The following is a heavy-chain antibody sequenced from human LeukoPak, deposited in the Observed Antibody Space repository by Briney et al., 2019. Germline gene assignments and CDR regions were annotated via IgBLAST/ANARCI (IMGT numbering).Heavy chain of an antibody. CDR2: ISGSGGST. CDR1: GFTFSSYG. J-gene: IGHJ5*02. Sequence: GGSLRLSCAASGFTFSSYGMSWVRQAPGKGLEWVSAISGSGGSTYYADSVKGRFTISRDNSKNTLYLQMNSLRAEDTAVYYCAKYSSSSWSAWFDPWGQGTLVTVSS. V-gene: IGHV3-23*01. CDR3: AKYSSSSWSAWFDP. D-gene: IGHD6-6*01.